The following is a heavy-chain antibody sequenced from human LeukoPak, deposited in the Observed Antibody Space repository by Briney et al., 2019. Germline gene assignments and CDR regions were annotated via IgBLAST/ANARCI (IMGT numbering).Heavy chain of an antibody. CDR1: GFTFDDFA. J-gene: IGHJ6*02. Sequence: PGRSLRLSCAASGFTFDDFAIHWVRLPPGKGLEWVSSISWNSGNTGYADSVQGRFTLSRDNAKNSLHLEMNSLRVEDTALYYCVKDRAATEYYYYYGMDVWGQGTSVTVSS. CDR2: ISWNSGNT. D-gene: IGHD6-13*01. CDR3: VKDRAATEYYYYYGMDV. V-gene: IGHV3-9*01.